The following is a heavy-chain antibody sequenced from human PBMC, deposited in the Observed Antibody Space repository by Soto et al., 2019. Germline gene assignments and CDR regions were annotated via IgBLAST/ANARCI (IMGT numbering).Heavy chain of an antibody. CDR2: IYSGGDT. J-gene: IGHJ4*02. CDR3: ATRMTTAPY. Sequence: EAHLAGSGGGLVQPGGSLRLSCAASGFAVSANYLSWVRQAPGKGLEWVSLIYSGGDTDYADSVRGRFTISRDNSKNTLYLQMNSLKAEDTAVYYCATRMTTAPYWGQGALVNVSS. CDR1: GFAVSANY. D-gene: IGHD1-1*01. V-gene: IGHV3-66*01.